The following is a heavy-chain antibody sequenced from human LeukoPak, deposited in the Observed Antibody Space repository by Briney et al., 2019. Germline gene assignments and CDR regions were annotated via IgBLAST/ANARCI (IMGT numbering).Heavy chain of an antibody. D-gene: IGHD6-6*01. Sequence: SETLSLTCAVYGGSFSGYYWSWIRQPPGKGLEWIGEINHSGSTNYNPSLKSRVTIPVDTSKNQFSLKLSSVTAADTAVYYCARLFSTSSSSSNFDYWGQGTLVTVSS. J-gene: IGHJ4*02. CDR1: GGSFSGYY. CDR2: INHSGST. V-gene: IGHV4-34*01. CDR3: ARLFSTSSSSSNFDY.